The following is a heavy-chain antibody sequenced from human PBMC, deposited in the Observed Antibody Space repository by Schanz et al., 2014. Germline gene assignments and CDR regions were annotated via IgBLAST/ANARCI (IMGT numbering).Heavy chain of an antibody. J-gene: IGHJ3*02. CDR2: ISGSGGST. D-gene: IGHD3-10*01. Sequence: EAHLVESGGGLVQPGGSLRLSCAGSGFTFSNYAMTWVRQAPGKGLEWVSAISGSGGSTYYADSVKGRFTISRDNSKNTLYLQMNSLRAEDTAVYYCAKGRFGELSAFDIWGQGTMVTVSS. V-gene: IGHV3-23*04. CDR3: AKGRFGELSAFDI. CDR1: GFTFSNYA.